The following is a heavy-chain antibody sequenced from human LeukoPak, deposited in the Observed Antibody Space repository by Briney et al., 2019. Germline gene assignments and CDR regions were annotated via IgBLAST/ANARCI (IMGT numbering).Heavy chain of an antibody. D-gene: IGHD2-2*01. CDR3: ARENDVTGNALEV. CDR2: IYYSGRP. Sequence: SETLSLTCTVSGGSVSSGSYYWRWIRRPPGKGLEWIGYIYYSGRPNYHPSLKRRVTISVDTSKNQCFLKLSSVAAADTAVYYCARENDVTGNALEVWGQGTTVTVSS. J-gene: IGHJ6*02. CDR1: GGSVSSGSYY. V-gene: IGHV4-61*01.